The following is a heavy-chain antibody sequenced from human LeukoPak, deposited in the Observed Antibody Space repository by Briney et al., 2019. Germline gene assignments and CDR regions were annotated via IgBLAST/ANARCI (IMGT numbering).Heavy chain of an antibody. CDR1: GYTLTELS. J-gene: IGHJ3*02. D-gene: IGHD2/OR15-2a*01. Sequence: GASVKVSFKFSGYTLTELSMHWVRQAPGKGLEWVGGFDPEDGETIYAQKFQGRVTITDDTSTDTAYMELSSLRSEDTAVYYCAIYEYTFDIWGQGTMVTVSS. CDR2: FDPEDGET. V-gene: IGHV1-24*01. CDR3: AIYEYTFDI.